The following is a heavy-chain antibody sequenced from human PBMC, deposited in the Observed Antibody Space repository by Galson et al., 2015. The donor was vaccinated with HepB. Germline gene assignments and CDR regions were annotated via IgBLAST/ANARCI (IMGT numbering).Heavy chain of an antibody. V-gene: IGHV3-13*01. J-gene: IGHJ6*02. CDR2: ISSVGDT. Sequence: SLRLSCAASGLTFRSYDMHWVRQATGKGLEWVSGISSVGDTYYPGSVKGRFTISRDNAKSSLYLQMNSLRAGDTAVYYCVRDYYDSSGLHYYGMDVWGQGTTVTVSS. CDR1: GLTFRSYD. D-gene: IGHD3-22*01. CDR3: VRDYYDSSGLHYYGMDV.